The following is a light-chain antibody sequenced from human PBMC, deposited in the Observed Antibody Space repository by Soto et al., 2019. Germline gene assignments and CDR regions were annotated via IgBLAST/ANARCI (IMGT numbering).Light chain of an antibody. J-gene: IGKJ1*01. CDR3: QQYNDSSWT. CDR2: KAS. V-gene: IGKV1-5*03. CDR1: QSISAW. Sequence: MTQSPSTLSASLGDSVSINCRASQSISAWLAWYQQKPGKAPRLLIYKASTLEIGVPSRFRGSGSGTEFTLTISSLQPDDVAIYYCQQYNDSSWTFGQGTKVDIK.